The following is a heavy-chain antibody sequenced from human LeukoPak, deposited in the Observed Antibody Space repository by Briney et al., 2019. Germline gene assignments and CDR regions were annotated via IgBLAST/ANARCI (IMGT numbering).Heavy chain of an antibody. D-gene: IGHD5-18*01. CDR1: GGSFSGYY. CDR3: ARGDTAMAEYYFDY. J-gene: IGHJ4*02. V-gene: IGHV4-34*01. CDR2: INHSGST. Sequence: SETLSLTCAVYGGSFSGYYWSWIRQPPGKGLEWIGEINHSGSTNYNPSLKSRVTISVDTSKNQFSLKLSSVTAADTAVYYCARGDTAMAEYYFDYWGQGTLVTVSS.